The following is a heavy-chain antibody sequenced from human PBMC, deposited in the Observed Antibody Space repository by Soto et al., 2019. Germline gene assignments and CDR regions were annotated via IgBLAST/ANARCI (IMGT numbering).Heavy chain of an antibody. CDR3: ARRATYYDFWSGPPGAFDI. CDR2: IYHSGST. CDR1: GGSISSGGYS. D-gene: IGHD3-3*01. V-gene: IGHV4-30-2*01. Sequence: SETLSLTCAVSGGSISSGGYSWSWIRQPPGKGLEWIGYIYHSGSTYYNPSLKSRVTISVDRSKNQFSLKLSSVTAADTAVYYCARRATYYDFWSGPPGAFDIWGQGTMVTV. J-gene: IGHJ3*02.